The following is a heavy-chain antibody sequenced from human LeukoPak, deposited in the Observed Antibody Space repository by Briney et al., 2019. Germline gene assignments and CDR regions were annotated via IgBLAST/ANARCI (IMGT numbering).Heavy chain of an antibody. J-gene: IGHJ3*02. CDR2: IYYSGST. Sequence: PSETLSLTCTVSGGSISSSSYYWGWIRQPPGKGLEWIGSIYYSGSTYYNPSLKSRVTISVDTSKNQFSLKLSSVTAADTAVYYCARVEREEEWELPGAFDIWGQGTMVTVSS. CDR1: GGSISSSSYY. CDR3: ARVEREEEWELPGAFDI. V-gene: IGHV4-39*01. D-gene: IGHD1-26*01.